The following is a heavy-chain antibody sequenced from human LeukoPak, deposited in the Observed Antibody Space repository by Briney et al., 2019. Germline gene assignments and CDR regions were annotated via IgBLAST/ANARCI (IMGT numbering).Heavy chain of an antibody. V-gene: IGHV1-69*13. CDR3: AMLNYSWPKRSTMGYYCDGMDV. Sequence: SVKPSCKVSGGTFSSSAISWVRPATGQGIDWIGVVIPIFGTAHYAQQVQGRVTITADEYTRSAYMELSSLRSENTAVYYCAMLNYSWPKRSTMGYYCDGMDVWGQGTTVTVSS. CDR1: GGTFSSSA. CDR2: VIPIFGTA. D-gene: IGHD1-7*01. J-gene: IGHJ6*01.